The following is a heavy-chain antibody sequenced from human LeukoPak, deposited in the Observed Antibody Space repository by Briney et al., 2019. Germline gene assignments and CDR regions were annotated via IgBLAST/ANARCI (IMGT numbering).Heavy chain of an antibody. J-gene: IGHJ4*02. CDR2: IYYSGST. CDR3: ARERPDYGFDY. CDR1: GGSISSYY. D-gene: IGHD4-17*01. Sequence: SETLSLTCTVSGGSISSYYWSWIRQPPGKGLEWIGYIYYSGSTNYNPSLKSRVTISVDTSKNQFSLKLSSVTAADTAVYYCARERPDYGFDYWGQGTLVTVSS. V-gene: IGHV4-59*12.